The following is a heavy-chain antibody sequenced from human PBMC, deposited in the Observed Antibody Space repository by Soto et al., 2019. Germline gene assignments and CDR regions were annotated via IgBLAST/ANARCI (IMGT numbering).Heavy chain of an antibody. D-gene: IGHD3-10*01. CDR2: IATYNSNR. CDR3: ATVLRGVVNWFDP. Sequence: HLVQSGPEVKNPGASLTVSCKTSGDTFTNFGLSWVRQAPGQGLEWMGWIATYNSNRNYAQKFQGRLTLTTDTSTSTAYMELKSLRYDDTAVYYCATVLRGVVNWFDPWGQGTLVTVSS. V-gene: IGHV1-18*01. J-gene: IGHJ5*02. CDR1: GDTFTNFG.